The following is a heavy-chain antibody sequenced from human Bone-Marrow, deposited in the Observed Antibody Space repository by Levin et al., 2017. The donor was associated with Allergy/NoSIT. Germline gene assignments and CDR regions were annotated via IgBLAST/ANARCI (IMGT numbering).Heavy chain of an antibody. CDR2: TYTSGST. Sequence: SETLSLTCTVSGGSISSGSYYWSWIRQPAGKGLEWIGRTYTSGSTNHNPSLKSRVTISVDTSKNQFSLKLSSVTVADTAVYFCARGRYSGYDSLFFFDYWGQGALVTVSS. CDR3: ARGRYSGYDSLFFFDY. D-gene: IGHD5-12*01. CDR1: GGSISSGSYY. J-gene: IGHJ4*02. V-gene: IGHV4-61*02.